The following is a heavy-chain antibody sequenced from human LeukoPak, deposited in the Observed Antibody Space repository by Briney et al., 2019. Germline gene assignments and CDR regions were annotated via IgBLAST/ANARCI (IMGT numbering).Heavy chain of an antibody. CDR3: ANQAGMGASGGAYYYYGMDV. CDR2: ITGSGGST. J-gene: IGHJ6*02. CDR1: GFTFSSYA. V-gene: IGHV3-23*01. D-gene: IGHD1-26*01. Sequence: PGGSLRLSCAASGFTFSSYAMSWVRQAPGKGLEWVSAITGSGGSTYYADSVKGRFTISRDNSKDTLYLQMNSLRAEDTAVYYCANQAGMGASGGAYYYYGMDVWGQGTTVTVSS.